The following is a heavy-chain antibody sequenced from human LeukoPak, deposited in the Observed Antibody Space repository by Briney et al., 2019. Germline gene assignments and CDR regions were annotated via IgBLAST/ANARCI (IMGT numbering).Heavy chain of an antibody. CDR2: ISYDGSNK. CDR1: GLTFSSYA. CDR3: ARRISGYSSSWNALDI. V-gene: IGHV3-30*04. Sequence: GGSLRLSCAASGLTFSSYAMHWVRQAPGKGLGWVAVISYDGSNKYYADSVKGRFTISRDNSKNTLYLQMNSLRAEDTAVYYCARRISGYSSSWNALDIWGQGTMVTVSS. D-gene: IGHD6-13*01. J-gene: IGHJ3*02.